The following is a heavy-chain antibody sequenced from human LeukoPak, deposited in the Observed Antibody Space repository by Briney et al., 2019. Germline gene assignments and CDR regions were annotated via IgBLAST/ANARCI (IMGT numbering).Heavy chain of an antibody. Sequence: GRSLRLSCAASGFTFDDYAMRWVRHAQGKGLDWVSVFSWNSCSIGYADSVKGRFTISRDNAKNSLYLQMNSLRAEDTALYYCAKDMGRWLQYDLFDYWGQGTLVTVSS. J-gene: IGHJ4*02. D-gene: IGHD5-24*01. CDR2: FSWNSCSI. V-gene: IGHV3-9*01. CDR3: AKDMGRWLQYDLFDY. CDR1: GFTFDDYA.